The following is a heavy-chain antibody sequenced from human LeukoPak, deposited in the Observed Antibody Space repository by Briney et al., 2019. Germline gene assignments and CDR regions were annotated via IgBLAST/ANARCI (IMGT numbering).Heavy chain of an antibody. CDR1: GYSISSGYY. CDR2: VFHSGRT. J-gene: IGHJ4*02. V-gene: IGHV4-38-2*01. Sequence: PSETLSLTCVVSGYSISSGYYWGWIRQPPGKGLEWIGSVFHSGRTNYNPSLKSRVTISVDTSKNQFSLKLSSVTAADTAVYYCAKVAPSDFDYWGQGTLVTVSS. D-gene: IGHD2-15*01. CDR3: AKVAPSDFDY.